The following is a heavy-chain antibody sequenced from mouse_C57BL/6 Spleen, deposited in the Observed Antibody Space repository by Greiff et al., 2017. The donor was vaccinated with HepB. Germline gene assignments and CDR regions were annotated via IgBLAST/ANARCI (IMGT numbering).Heavy chain of an antibody. Sequence: EVKLVESGPGLVKPSQSLSLTCSVTGYSITSGYYWNWIRQFPGNKLEWMGYISYDGSNNYNPSLKNRISITRDTSKNQFFLKLNSVTTEDTATYYCARGETTVVASYYFDYWGQGTTLTVSS. CDR3: ARGETTVVASYYFDY. V-gene: IGHV3-6*01. D-gene: IGHD1-1*01. J-gene: IGHJ2*01. CDR1: GYSITSGYY. CDR2: ISYDGSN.